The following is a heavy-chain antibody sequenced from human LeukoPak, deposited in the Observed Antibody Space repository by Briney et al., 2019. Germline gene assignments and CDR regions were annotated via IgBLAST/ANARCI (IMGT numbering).Heavy chain of an antibody. J-gene: IGHJ4*02. CDR1: GGVISSSSYY. V-gene: IGHV4-39*01. CDR2: IYYSGST. Sequence: PSETLSLTCTVSGGVISSSSYYWGWIRQPPGKGLEWIGSIYYSGSTYYNPSLKSRVTISVDTSKNQFSLKLSSVTAADTAVYYCARRPTSSGYDPPFDYWGQGTLVTVSS. CDR3: ARRPTSSGYDPPFDY. D-gene: IGHD5-12*01.